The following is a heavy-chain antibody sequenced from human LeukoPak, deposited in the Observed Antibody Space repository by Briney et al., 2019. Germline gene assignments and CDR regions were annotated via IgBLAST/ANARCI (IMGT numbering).Heavy chain of an antibody. Sequence: VGSLRLSCAASGFTFSSYEMNWVRQAPGKGLEWVSYISSSGSTIYYADSVKGRFTISRDNAKNSLHLQMNSLRAEDTAVYYCARARAAAGYDYWGQGTLVTVSS. V-gene: IGHV3-48*03. CDR1: GFTFSSYE. J-gene: IGHJ4*02. CDR3: ARARAAAGYDY. CDR2: ISSSGSTI. D-gene: IGHD6-13*01.